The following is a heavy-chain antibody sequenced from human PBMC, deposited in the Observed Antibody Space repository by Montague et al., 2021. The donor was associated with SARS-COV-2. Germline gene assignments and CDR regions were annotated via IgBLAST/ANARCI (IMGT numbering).Heavy chain of an antibody. D-gene: IGHD3-9*01. J-gene: IGHJ6*02. CDR2: IYYSGST. V-gene: IGHV4-39*01. CDR3: ARLSKTGYPPLYYYYGMDV. Sequence: SETLSLTCTVSGGSISSSSYYWGWIRQPSGKGLELIGSIYYSGSTYYNPSLKSRVTISVDTSKNQFSLKLSSVTAADTAVYYCARLSKTGYPPLYYYYGMDVWGQGTTVTVSS. CDR1: GGSISSSSYY.